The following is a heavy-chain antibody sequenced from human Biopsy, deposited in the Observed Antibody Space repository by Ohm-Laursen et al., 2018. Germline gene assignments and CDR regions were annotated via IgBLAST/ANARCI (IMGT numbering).Heavy chain of an antibody. CDR3: AREGELVADEYFDY. CDR1: GFTFTSYW. D-gene: IGHD6-13*01. J-gene: IGHJ4*02. CDR2: INIDGSGT. Sequence: SLRLSCAASGFTFTSYWMHWVRQAPGKGLVWVSRINIDGSGTKYADSVKGRFTVSRDNAKNSLYLQMDRLRAEDTAVYYCAREGELVADEYFDYWGQGILVTVSS. V-gene: IGHV3-74*03.